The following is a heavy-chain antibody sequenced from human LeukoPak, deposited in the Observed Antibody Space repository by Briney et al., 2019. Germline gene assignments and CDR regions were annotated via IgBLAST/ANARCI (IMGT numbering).Heavy chain of an antibody. J-gene: IGHJ4*02. V-gene: IGHV3-23*01. CDR2: ITGTGDST. D-gene: IGHD6-6*01. CDR1: GFTFSSYA. Sequence: PGGSLRLSCAASGFTFSSYAMSWVRQAPGKGLEWVSLITGTGDSTYYADSVKGRFTISRDNAKNSLYLQMNSLRDGDTAVYYCAREVTSGYWGQGTLVTVSS. CDR3: AREVTSGY.